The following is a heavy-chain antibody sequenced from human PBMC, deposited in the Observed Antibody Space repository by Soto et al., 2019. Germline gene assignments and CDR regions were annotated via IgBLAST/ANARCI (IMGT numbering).Heavy chain of an antibody. CDR2: INPSGGST. CDR3: ARDYDILTGTSLKRKNWFDP. V-gene: IGHV1-46*01. J-gene: IGHJ5*02. D-gene: IGHD3-9*01. Sequence: ASVKVSCKASGYTFTSYYMHWVRQAPGQGLEWMGIINPSGGSTSYAQKFQGRVTMTRDTSTSTVCMELSSLRSEDTAVYYCARDYDILTGTSLKRKNWFDPWGQGTLVTVSS. CDR1: GYTFTSYY.